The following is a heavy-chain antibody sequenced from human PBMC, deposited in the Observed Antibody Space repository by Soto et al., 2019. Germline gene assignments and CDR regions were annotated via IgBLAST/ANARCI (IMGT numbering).Heavy chain of an antibody. CDR2: ISGSGGST. CDR1: GFTFSNAW. J-gene: IGHJ4*02. Sequence: GGSLRLSCAASGFTFSNAWMNWVRQAPGKGLEWVSAISGSGGSTYYADSVKGRFTISRDNSKNTLYLQMNSLRAEDTAVYYCAGSGSYYKDYWGQGTLVTVSS. D-gene: IGHD3-10*01. V-gene: IGHV3-23*01. CDR3: AGSGSYYKDY.